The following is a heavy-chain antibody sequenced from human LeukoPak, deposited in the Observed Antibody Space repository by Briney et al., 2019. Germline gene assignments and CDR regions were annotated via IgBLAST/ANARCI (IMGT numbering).Heavy chain of an antibody. J-gene: IGHJ4*02. Sequence: PGGSLRLSCAASGFTFSSYAMHWVRQAPGKGLEWVAVISYDGSNKYYADSVKGRFTISRDNSKNTLYLQMNSLRAEDTAVYYCARDLLGYFDYWGQGTLVTVSS. V-gene: IGHV3-30*04. D-gene: IGHD2-15*01. CDR3: ARDLLGYFDY. CDR1: GFTFSSYA. CDR2: ISYDGSNK.